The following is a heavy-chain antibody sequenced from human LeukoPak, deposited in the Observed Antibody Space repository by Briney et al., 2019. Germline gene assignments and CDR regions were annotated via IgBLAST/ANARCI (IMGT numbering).Heavy chain of an antibody. D-gene: IGHD6-19*01. CDR2: ISSSSSYI. J-gene: IGHJ4*02. CDR1: GFTFSSYS. Sequence: GGSLRLSCAASGFTFSSYSMNWVRQAPGEGLEWVSSISSSSSYIYYADSVKGRFTISRDNAKNSLYLQMNSLRAEDTAVYYCARVGGSGYSSGWYGTMSRWDWGQGTLVTVSS. V-gene: IGHV3-21*01. CDR3: ARVGGSGYSSGWYGTMSRWD.